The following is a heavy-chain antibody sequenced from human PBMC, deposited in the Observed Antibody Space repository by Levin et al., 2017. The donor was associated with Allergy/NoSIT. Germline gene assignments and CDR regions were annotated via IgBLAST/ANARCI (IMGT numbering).Heavy chain of an antibody. V-gene: IGHV4-59*01. CDR1: GGSISSYY. D-gene: IGHD6-13*01. CDR3: ARLSAAALDD. J-gene: IGHJ4*02. Sequence: SETLSLTCTVSGGSISSYYWSWIRQPPGKGLEWIGYIYYSGSTHYNPSLKSRVTISVDTSKNQFSLKLSSVTAADTAVYYCARLSAAALDDWGQGTLVTVSS. CDR2: IYYSGST.